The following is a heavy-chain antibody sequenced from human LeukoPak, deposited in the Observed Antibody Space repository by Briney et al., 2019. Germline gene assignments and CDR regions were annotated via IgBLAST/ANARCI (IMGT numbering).Heavy chain of an antibody. CDR3: ARDPYNGNYGDSYYYYMDV. J-gene: IGHJ6*03. CDR2: IYSGETT. V-gene: IGHV3-53*01. CDR1: GFNVSDNY. Sequence: GGSLSLSCAVSGFNVSDNYMSWVRQAPGKGLEWVSLIYSGETTLYADSVKGRFTISRDNAKSSLYLQMNSLRAEDTAIYYCARDPYNGNYGDSYYYYMDVWGKGTTVTISS. D-gene: IGHD1-26*01.